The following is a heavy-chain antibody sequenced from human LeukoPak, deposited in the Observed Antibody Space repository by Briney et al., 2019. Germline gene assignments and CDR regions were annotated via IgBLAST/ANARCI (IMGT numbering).Heavy chain of an antibody. CDR3: ASPRDYYDSSGYYFDY. V-gene: IGHV3-30*04. CDR2: ISYDGSNK. Sequence: GRSLRLSCAASGFTFSSYAMHWVRQAPGKGLEWVAVISYDGSNKYYADSVKGRFTISRDNSKNTLYLQMNSLRAEDTAVYYCASPRDYYDSSGYYFDYWGQGTLVTVSS. D-gene: IGHD3-22*01. CDR1: GFTFSSYA. J-gene: IGHJ4*02.